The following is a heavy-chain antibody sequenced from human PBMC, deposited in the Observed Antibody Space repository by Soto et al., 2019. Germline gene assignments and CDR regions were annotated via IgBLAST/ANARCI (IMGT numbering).Heavy chain of an antibody. D-gene: IGHD6-13*01. CDR3: AKEHKPPWSRSSWDAFDI. J-gene: IGHJ3*02. Sequence: GGSLRLSCAASGFTFDDYAMHWVRQAPGKGLEWVSGISWNSGSIGYADSVKGRFTISRDNAKNSLYLQMNSLRAEDTALYYCAKEHKPPWSRSSWDAFDIWGQGTMVTVSS. V-gene: IGHV3-9*01. CDR2: ISWNSGSI. CDR1: GFTFDDYA.